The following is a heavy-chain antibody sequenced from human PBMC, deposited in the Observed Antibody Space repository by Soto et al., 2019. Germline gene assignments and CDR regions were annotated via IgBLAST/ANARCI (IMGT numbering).Heavy chain of an antibody. V-gene: IGHV4-30-2*01. Sequence: PSETLSLTCAVSGGSISSGGYSWSWIRQPPGKGLEWIGYIDHSGSTYYNPSLKSRVTISVDRSKNQFSLKLSSVTAADTAVYYCARGMARGYRGFEAYYLDYWGQGNLVTVSS. D-gene: IGHD5-12*01. CDR2: IDHSGST. J-gene: IGHJ4*02. CDR1: GGSISSGGYS. CDR3: ARGMARGYRGFEAYYLDY.